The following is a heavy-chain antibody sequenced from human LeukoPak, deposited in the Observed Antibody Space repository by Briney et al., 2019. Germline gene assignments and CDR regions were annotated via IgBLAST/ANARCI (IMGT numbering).Heavy chain of an antibody. CDR1: GGSIGSYY. CDR3: ARDGVARGFDY. J-gene: IGHJ4*02. CDR2: MHYSGST. D-gene: IGHD5-12*01. V-gene: IGHV4-59*01. Sequence: SETLSLTCTVSGGSIGSYYWNWIRQPPGKGLEWIGYMHYSGSTNHNASLKSRVTISVDTSKNQFSLKLSSVPAADTAVYYCARDGVARGFDYWGQGTLVTVSS.